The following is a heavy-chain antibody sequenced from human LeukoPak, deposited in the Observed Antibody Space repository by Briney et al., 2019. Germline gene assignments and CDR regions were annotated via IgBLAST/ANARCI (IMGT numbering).Heavy chain of an antibody. V-gene: IGHV3-21*01. J-gene: IGHJ6*03. Sequence: GESLTLSCAVSGFTFSTYSMNWVRQAPGKGLEWVSSIFSGGTSMYYAGSGKGRFTISRDHAKDSPYLQTDHLRVDDTAVYYFAKKGYYSGTNCYSDYFFYMDVWGKGTTVTVSS. CDR2: IFSGGTSM. CDR3: AKKGYYSGTNCYSDYFFYMDV. CDR1: GFTFSTYS. D-gene: IGHD2-2*01.